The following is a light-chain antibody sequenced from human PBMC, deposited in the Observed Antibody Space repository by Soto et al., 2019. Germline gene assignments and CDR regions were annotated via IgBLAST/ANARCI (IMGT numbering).Light chain of an antibody. CDR1: QSVSSN. CDR3: QQYGSPWT. J-gene: IGKJ1*01. V-gene: IGKV3-15*01. Sequence: ELVMTQSPATLSVSPGGRATLSCRSSQSVSSNYAWYQQKPGQDPRLLIYGASTRATGIPARFSGSGSGTHFALTISPLAPDQSAVYYGQQYGSPWTVGQGTKVDIK. CDR2: GAS.